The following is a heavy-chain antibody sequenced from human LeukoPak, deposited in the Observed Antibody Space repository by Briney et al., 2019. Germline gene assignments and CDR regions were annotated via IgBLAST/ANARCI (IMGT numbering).Heavy chain of an antibody. CDR3: AKGSSTSWDPKAFDY. CDR1: GFTFSDYY. CDR2: ISSSGSTI. D-gene: IGHD2-2*01. V-gene: IGHV3-11*01. Sequence: PGGSLRLSCAASGFTFSDYYMSWIRQAPGKGLEWVSYISSSGSTIYYADSVKGRFTISRDNAKDSLYLQMNSLRAEDTAVYYCAKGSSTSWDPKAFDYWGQGTLVTVSS. J-gene: IGHJ4*02.